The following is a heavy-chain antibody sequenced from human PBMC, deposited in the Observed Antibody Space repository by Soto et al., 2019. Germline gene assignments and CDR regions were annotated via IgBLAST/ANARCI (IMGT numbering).Heavy chain of an antibody. CDR3: ARDRDYGSGSTLGWDY. Sequence: QVQLQESGPGLVKSSETLSLTCTVSGGSIGLYYWHWIRQPAGKGLEWIGRIYYTGDTRYNPSLRGRVTMSVDTSKNQFSLKLTSVSAADTAGYYCARDRDYGSGSTLGWDYWGRGTLVSVSS. D-gene: IGHD3-10*01. J-gene: IGHJ4*02. CDR2: IYYTGDT. V-gene: IGHV4-4*07. CDR1: GGSIGLYY.